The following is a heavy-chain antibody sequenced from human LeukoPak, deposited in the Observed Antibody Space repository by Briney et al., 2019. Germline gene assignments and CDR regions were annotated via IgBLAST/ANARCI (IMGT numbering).Heavy chain of an antibody. CDR3: ASWGDCSSTSCSYYYYYYYMDV. Sequence: GGSLRLSCAASGFTFSSYDMHWVRQAPGKGLEWVAYIRFDGSSRYFADSVKGRFTISRDNSKNTLYLQMNSLRAEDTAVYYCASWGDCSSTSCSYYYYYYYMDVWGKGTTVTVSS. V-gene: IGHV3-30*02. D-gene: IGHD2-2*01. J-gene: IGHJ6*03. CDR1: GFTFSSYD. CDR2: IRFDGSSR.